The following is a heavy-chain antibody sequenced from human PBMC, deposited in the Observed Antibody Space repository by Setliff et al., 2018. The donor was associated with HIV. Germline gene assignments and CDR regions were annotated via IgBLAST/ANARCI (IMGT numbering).Heavy chain of an antibody. V-gene: IGHV4-61*09. CDR1: GASFIRSRYY. CDR3: ARALVGGSGWNYFDL. Sequence: PSETLSLTCTVSGASFIRSRYYWSWIRQPAGKGLEWIGHVYTTGSASYNPSLESRVTILEALSKNQFSLNLDSVTAADTAVYFCARALVGGSGWNYFDLWGPGTLVTVSS. CDR2: VYTTGSA. J-gene: IGHJ4*02. D-gene: IGHD6-19*01.